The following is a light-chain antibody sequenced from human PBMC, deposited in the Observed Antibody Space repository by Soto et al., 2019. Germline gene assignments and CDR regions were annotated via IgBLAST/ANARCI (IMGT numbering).Light chain of an antibody. Sequence: QSVLTQPPSVSGAPGQRVTISCTGSSANLGAGYDVHWYQLLPGTAPKLLIYGNRNRPSGVPDRFSGSKSGTSASLAITGLQAEDEADYYCQSYDNSLGVCYVFXTGTKVTVL. J-gene: IGLJ1*01. CDR1: SANLGAGYD. V-gene: IGLV1-40*01. CDR2: GNR. CDR3: QSYDNSLGVCYV.